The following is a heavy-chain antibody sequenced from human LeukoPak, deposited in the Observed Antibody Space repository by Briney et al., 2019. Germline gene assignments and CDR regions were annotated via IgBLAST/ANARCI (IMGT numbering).Heavy chain of an antibody. D-gene: IGHD3-10*01. V-gene: IGHV3-21*01. CDR3: ARARKELLWFGEFDP. CDR2: ISSSSSYI. Sequence: PGGPLRLSCAASGFTFSSYSMNWVRQAPGKGLEWVSSISSSSSYIYYADSVKGRFTISRDNAKNSLYLQMNSLRAEDTAVYYCARARKELLWFGEFDPWGQGTLVTVSS. CDR1: GFTFSSYS. J-gene: IGHJ5*02.